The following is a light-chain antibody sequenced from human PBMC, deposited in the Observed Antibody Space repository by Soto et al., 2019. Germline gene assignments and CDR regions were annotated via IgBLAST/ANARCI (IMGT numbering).Light chain of an antibody. V-gene: IGLV2-14*01. Sequence: QSALTQPASVSGSPGQSITISCTGTSSEVGGYNYVSWYQQHPGKAPKLMIYDVSNRPSGVSNRFSGSKSGNTASLSISGLQAEDEADYYCSSYTSSSTRVFGTGTKVTV. CDR1: SSEVGGYNY. CDR2: DVS. J-gene: IGLJ1*01. CDR3: SSYTSSSTRV.